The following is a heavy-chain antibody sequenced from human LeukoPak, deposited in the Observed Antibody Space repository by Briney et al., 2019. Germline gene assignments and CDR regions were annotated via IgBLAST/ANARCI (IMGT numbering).Heavy chain of an antibody. D-gene: IGHD5-12*01. V-gene: IGHV1-2*02. CDR1: GYTFTGYY. Sequence: GASMKVSCKASGYTFTGYYMHWVRQAPGQGREWIGWINPNSGSTNDEQKFQGRVTMTRDTSISTAYTELSRLRSDDTAVYYCALSTGYSRYDWYLDWGQGTLVTVS. CDR2: INPNSGST. CDR3: ALSTGYSRYDWYLD. J-gene: IGHJ4*02.